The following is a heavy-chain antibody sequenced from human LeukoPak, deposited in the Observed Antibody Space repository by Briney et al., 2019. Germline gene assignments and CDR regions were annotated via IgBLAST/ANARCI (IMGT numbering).Heavy chain of an antibody. D-gene: IGHD3-10*01. Sequence: PSQTLSLTCAISGDSVSXXXAAWXXXRQSPSXXXXXXGRTXYRSXXXXXXXXXXXRRITINPDTXKNQFXLQLKSVTPEDTAVYYCARMVGLVSDFWGQGTLVTVSS. CDR1: GDSVSXXXAA. J-gene: IGHJ4*02. CDR3: ARMVGLVSDF. CDR2: TXYRSXXXX. V-gene: IGHV6-1*01.